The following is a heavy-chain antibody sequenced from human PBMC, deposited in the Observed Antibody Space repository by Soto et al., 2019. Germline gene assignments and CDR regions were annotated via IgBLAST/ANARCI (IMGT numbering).Heavy chain of an antibody. D-gene: IGHD2-15*01. J-gene: IGHJ1*01. CDR2: IHPSGDT. CDR3: VRGYCTTSPCSGAFQF. Sequence: ASVKVSCKXSGYKFTAYFIHWVRQAPGQGLEWMGMIHPSGDTGYAQKFRGRVTMTIDTSTTTAYMELGNLTSKDTAVYFSVRGYCTTSPCSGAFQFWGQGTLVTVSS. V-gene: IGHV1-46*01. CDR1: GYKFTAYF.